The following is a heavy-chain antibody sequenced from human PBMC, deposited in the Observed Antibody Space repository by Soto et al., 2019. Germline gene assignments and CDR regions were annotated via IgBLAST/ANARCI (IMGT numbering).Heavy chain of an antibody. CDR2: INPNSGGT. CDR3: ARDQSPTSGWPGMDV. CDR1: GYTFTDYY. J-gene: IGHJ6*02. Sequence: ASVKVSCKASGYTFTDYYMHWVRQAPGQGLEWMGWINPNSGGTNYAQKFQGRVTMTRDTSISTAYMELNRLRSDDTAVYYCARDQSPTSGWPGMDVWGQGTTVTVSS. V-gene: IGHV1-2*02. D-gene: IGHD6-19*01.